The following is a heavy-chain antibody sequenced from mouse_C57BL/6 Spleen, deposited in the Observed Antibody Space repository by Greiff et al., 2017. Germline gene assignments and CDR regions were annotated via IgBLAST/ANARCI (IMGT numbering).Heavy chain of an antibody. D-gene: IGHD2-12*01. CDR2: ISSGSSTI. Sequence: EVKLMESGGGLVKPGGSLKLSCAASGFTFSDYGMHWVRQAPEKGLEWVAYISSGSSTIYYADTVTGRFTISRDNAKNTLFLQMTSLRSEDTAMYYCTRPYYSYWDFDVWGTGTTVTVSS. CDR1: GFTFSDYG. V-gene: IGHV5-17*01. J-gene: IGHJ1*03. CDR3: TRPYYSYWDFDV.